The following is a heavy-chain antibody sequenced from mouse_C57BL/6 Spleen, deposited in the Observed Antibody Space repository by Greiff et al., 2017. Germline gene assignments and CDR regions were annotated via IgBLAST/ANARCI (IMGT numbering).Heavy chain of an antibody. J-gene: IGHJ1*03. D-gene: IGHD1-1*01. Sequence: DVKLQESGGDLVKPGGSLKLSCAASGFTFSSYGMSWVRQTPDKRLEWVATISSGGSYTYYPDSVKGRFTISRDNAKNTLYLQMSSLKSEDTAMYYCARHTDYGSSYRYFDVWGTGTTVTVSS. CDR2: ISSGGSYT. V-gene: IGHV5-6*02. CDR3: ARHTDYGSSYRYFDV. CDR1: GFTFSSYG.